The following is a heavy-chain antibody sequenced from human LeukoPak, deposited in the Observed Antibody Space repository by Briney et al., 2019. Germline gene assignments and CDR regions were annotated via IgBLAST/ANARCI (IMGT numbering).Heavy chain of an antibody. CDR2: MNEYGSEI. CDR3: ARGGPAAGRFDY. J-gene: IGHJ4*02. V-gene: IGHV3-7*01. Sequence: GGSLRLSCSVSGFIFRDFSMSWVRQAPGKGLEWVAKMNEYGSEIFYVDSVKGRFTISRDNSKNTLYLQMNSLRAEDTAVYYCARGGPAAGRFDYWGQGTLVTVSS. CDR1: GFIFRDFS. D-gene: IGHD6-13*01.